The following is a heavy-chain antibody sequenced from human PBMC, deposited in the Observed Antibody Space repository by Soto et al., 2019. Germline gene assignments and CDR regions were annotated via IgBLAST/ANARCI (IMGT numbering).Heavy chain of an antibody. D-gene: IGHD2-15*01. CDR2: IYPGDSDT. CDR3: ARHCSGGSCYPPEAAFAI. J-gene: IGHJ3*02. CDR1: GYSFTSYW. V-gene: IGHV5-51*01. Sequence: GESLKISCKGSGYSFTSYWIGWVRQMPGKGLEWMGIIYPGDSDTRYSPSFQGQVTISADKSISTAYLQWSSLKASDTAMYYCARHCSGGSCYPPEAAFAIWGQGTMVTVSS.